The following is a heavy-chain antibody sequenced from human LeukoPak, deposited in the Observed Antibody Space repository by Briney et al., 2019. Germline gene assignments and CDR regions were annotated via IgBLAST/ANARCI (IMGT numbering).Heavy chain of an antibody. V-gene: IGHV3-49*04. CDR1: GFTFGDYG. Sequence: GVSLRLSCTASGFTFGDYGMTWVRQAPGKGLEWVGFIRSKVYGGTAEYAASVKGRFTLARDDSKSVAYLQVNSLKTEDTAVYYCSKVAGGGSGWYEDFWGQGTLVTVSS. CDR3: SKVAGGGSGWYEDF. D-gene: IGHD6-19*01. J-gene: IGHJ4*02. CDR2: IRSKVYGGTA.